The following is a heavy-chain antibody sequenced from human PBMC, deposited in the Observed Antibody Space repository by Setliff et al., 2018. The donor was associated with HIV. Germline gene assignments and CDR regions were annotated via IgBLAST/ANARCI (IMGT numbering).Heavy chain of an antibody. Sequence: PGGSLRFSCAASGFTFSNAWMSWVRQAPGKGLEWVGRIKSKTDGGTTDYAAPVKGRFTISRDDSKKTLYLQMNSLKTEDTAVYYCSRPGYYGSGRDYWGQGTLVTVSS. D-gene: IGHD3-10*01. CDR3: SRPGYYGSGRDY. CDR1: GFTFSNAW. V-gene: IGHV3-15*01. CDR2: IKSKTDGGTT. J-gene: IGHJ4*02.